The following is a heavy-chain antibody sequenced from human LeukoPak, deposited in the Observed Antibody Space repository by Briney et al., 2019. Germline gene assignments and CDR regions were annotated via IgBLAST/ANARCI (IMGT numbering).Heavy chain of an antibody. CDR3: AKDRPYYYDSSGYWTRYC. V-gene: IGHV3-23*01. Sequence: GGSLRLSCAASGFTFSSYAMSWVRQAPGKGLEWVSAISGSGGSTYYADSVKGRFTISRDNSKNTLYLQMDSLRAEDTAVYYCAKDRPYYYDSSGYWTRYCWGQGTLVTVSS. CDR1: GFTFSSYA. J-gene: IGHJ4*02. CDR2: ISGSGGST. D-gene: IGHD3-22*01.